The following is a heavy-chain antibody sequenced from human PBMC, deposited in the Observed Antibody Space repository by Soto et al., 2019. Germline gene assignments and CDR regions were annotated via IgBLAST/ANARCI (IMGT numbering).Heavy chain of an antibody. CDR3: AGRYCSGGSCYDAYYYGMDV. J-gene: IGHJ6*02. CDR1: GYTFTSYG. V-gene: IGHV1-18*01. CDR2: ISAYNGNT. Sequence: QVQLVQSGAEVKKPGASVKVSCKASGYTFTSYGISWVRQAPGQGLEWMGWISAYNGNTNYAQKLQGRVTMTTDTSTSTAYMELRSLRSDDTAVYFGAGRYCSGGSCYDAYYYGMDVWGHGTTVTVSS. D-gene: IGHD2-15*01.